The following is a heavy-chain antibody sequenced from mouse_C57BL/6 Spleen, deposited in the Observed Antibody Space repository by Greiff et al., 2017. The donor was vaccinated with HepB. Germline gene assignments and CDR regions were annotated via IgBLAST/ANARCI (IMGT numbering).Heavy chain of an antibody. CDR3: AKNKELGTRAMDY. J-gene: IGHJ4*01. CDR2: IWSGGST. D-gene: IGHD2-14*01. V-gene: IGHV2-4*01. Sequence: VQGVESGPGLVQPSQSLSITCTVSGFSLTSYGVHWVRQPPGKGLEWLGVIWSGGSTDYNAAFISRLSISKDNSKSQVFFKMNSLQADDTAIYYCAKNKELGTRAMDYWGQGTSVTVSS. CDR1: GFSLTSYG.